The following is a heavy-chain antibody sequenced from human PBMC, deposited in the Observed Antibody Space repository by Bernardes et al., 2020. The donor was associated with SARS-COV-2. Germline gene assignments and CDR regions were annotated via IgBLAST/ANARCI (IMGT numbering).Heavy chain of an antibody. Sequence: GGSLRLSCAASGFTLSTYAMRWVRQAPGKGLEWVALISYDGSNKYHADSVKGRFTISRDNSKNTLYLQMNSLRAEDTAVYYCARGYGGNYYYGMDVWGQGTTVTVSS. CDR2: ISYDGSNK. CDR3: ARGYGGNYYYGMDV. V-gene: IGHV3-30-3*01. J-gene: IGHJ6*02. D-gene: IGHD4-17*01. CDR1: GFTLSTYA.